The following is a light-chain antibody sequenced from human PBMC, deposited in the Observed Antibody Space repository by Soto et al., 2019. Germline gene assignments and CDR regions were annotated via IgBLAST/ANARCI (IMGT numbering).Light chain of an antibody. CDR3: QQYDSSPQT. CDR2: GAS. CDR1: QSVSSTY. Sequence: EIVLTQSPATLSLSPGERATLSCRASQSVSSTYLAWYQQKPGQAPRLLIYGASSRATGIPDRVSGSGSGTDFTLTISRLEPEDFAVYYCQQYDSSPQTFGQGTKVDIK. J-gene: IGKJ1*01. V-gene: IGKV3-20*01.